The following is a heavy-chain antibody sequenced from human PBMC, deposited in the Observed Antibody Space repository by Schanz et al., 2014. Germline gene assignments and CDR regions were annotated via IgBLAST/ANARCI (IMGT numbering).Heavy chain of an antibody. CDR3: ARGYSGYFDFDY. CDR2: INTNTANP. CDR1: GYTFAMYD. D-gene: IGHD5-12*01. J-gene: IGHJ4*02. Sequence: QVQLVQSGSELKKPGASVKVSCKASGYTFAMYDMNWVRQPPGQGLEWMGWINTNTANPTYAQAFTGRFVYTLDAYVTTASLENSSLKAEETAVYCCARGYSGYFDFDYWGKGTLVTVSS. V-gene: IGHV7-4-1*02.